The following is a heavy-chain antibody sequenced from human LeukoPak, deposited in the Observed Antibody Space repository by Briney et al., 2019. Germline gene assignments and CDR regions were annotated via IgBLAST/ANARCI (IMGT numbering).Heavy chain of an antibody. CDR3: ACERYCSSTRCYTKRYIDP. V-gene: IGHV4-30-4*08. CDR2: IYYIGNT. J-gene: IGHJ5*02. Sequence: SETLSPTCTVSGGSISSSSYDCSWIRQPPGKGRGWIGYIYYIGNTYYNPSLKSQVTKSVDTSNNHFALQLSSVTAADTAGYFCACERYCSSTRCYTKRYIDPWGQGTLVTVSS. CDR1: GGSISSSSYD. D-gene: IGHD2-2*01.